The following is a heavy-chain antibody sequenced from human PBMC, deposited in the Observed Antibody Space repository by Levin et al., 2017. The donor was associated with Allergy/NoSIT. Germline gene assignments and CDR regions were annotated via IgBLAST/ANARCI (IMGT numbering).Heavy chain of an antibody. CDR1: GFTFSSYA. CDR2: ISYDGSNK. CDR3: ASPQASGVVVAAIDY. Sequence: GGSLRLSCAASGFTFSSYAMHWVRQAPGKGLEWVAVISYDGSNKYYADSVKGRFTISRDNSKNTLYLQMNSLRAEDTAVYYCASPQASGVVVAAIDYWGQGTLVTVSS. V-gene: IGHV3-30-3*01. J-gene: IGHJ4*02. D-gene: IGHD2-15*01.